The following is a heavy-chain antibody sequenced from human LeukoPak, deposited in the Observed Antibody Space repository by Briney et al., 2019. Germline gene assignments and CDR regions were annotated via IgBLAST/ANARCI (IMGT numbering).Heavy chain of an antibody. D-gene: IGHD6-13*01. CDR1: GFTFGDYA. CDR3: TRTRTSYSSSWYASPY. CDR2: IRSKAYGGTT. J-gene: IGHJ4*02. Sequence: GGSLRLSCTASGFTFGDYAMSWVRQAPGKGLEWVGFIRSKAYGGTTEYAASVKGRFTISRDDSKSIAYLQMNSLKTQDTVVYYCTRTRTSYSSSWYASPYWGQGTLVTVSS. V-gene: IGHV3-49*04.